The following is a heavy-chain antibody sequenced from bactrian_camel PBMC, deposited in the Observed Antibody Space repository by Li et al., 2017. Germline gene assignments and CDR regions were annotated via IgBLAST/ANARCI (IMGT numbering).Heavy chain of an antibody. V-gene: IGHV3S26*01. CDR1: GFTYSRYC. D-gene: IGHD4*01. CDR2: IDADGIT. Sequence: QVQLVESGGGSVQAGGSLRLSCAASGFTYSRYCMGWFRQAPGKEREGVAAIDADGITRHADSVKGRFTISKDNGKNTLYLQMNSLKPEDTAMYYCAAARCFVWDVLRLRDDAFAYWGQGTQVTVS. J-gene: IGHJ6*01. CDR3: AAARCFVWDVLRLRDDAFAY.